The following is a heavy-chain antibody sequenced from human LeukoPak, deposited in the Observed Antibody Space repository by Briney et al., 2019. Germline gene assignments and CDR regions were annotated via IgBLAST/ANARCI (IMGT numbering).Heavy chain of an antibody. CDR1: GGSISSSSYY. D-gene: IGHD5-12*01. Sequence: SETLSLTCTVSGGSISSSSYYWGWIRQPPGKGLEWIGSIYYSGSTYYNPSLKSRVTISVDTSKNQFSLKLSSVTAADTAVYYCARQASPVATIGYWGQGTLVTVSS. CDR2: IYYSGST. J-gene: IGHJ4*02. CDR3: ARQASPVATIGY. V-gene: IGHV4-39*01.